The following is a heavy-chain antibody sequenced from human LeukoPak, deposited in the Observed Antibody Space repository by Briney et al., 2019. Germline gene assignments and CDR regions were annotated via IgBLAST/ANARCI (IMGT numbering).Heavy chain of an antibody. V-gene: IGHV1-24*01. CDR3: ATVRITMVRGVSFFDY. CDR1: GYTLTELS. J-gene: IGHJ4*02. Sequence: GASVKVSCKVSGYTLTELSMHWVRQAPGKGLEWMGGFDPEDGETIYAQKFQGRVTMTEDTSTDTAYMELSSLRSEDTAVYYCATVRITMVRGVSFFDYWGQGTLVTVSS. CDR2: FDPEDGET. D-gene: IGHD3-10*01.